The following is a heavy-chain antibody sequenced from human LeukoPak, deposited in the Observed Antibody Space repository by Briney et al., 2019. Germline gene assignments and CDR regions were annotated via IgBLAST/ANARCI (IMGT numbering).Heavy chain of an antibody. CDR2: IRSSSGSI. CDR1: GFTFSDYY. V-gene: IGHV3-11*03. Sequence: GGSLRLSCAASGFTFSDYYISWIRQAPGKGLEWVSSIRSSSGSIRYADSVKGRFTISRDNANNSLYLQMNSLRAEDTALYYCARPCYNHDAFDVWGEGTMVTVSS. J-gene: IGHJ3*01. CDR3: ARPCYNHDAFDV. D-gene: IGHD1-14*01.